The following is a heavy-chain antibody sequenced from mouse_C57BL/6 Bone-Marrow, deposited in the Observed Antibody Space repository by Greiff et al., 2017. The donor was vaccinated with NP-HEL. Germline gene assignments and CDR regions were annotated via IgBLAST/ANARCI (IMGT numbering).Heavy chain of an antibody. J-gene: IGHJ4*01. CDR1: GYSFTSYY. CDR2: IYPGSGNT. V-gene: IGHV1-66*01. CDR3: ARWAYYSNCHAMDY. Sequence: VQLQQSGPELVKPGASVKISCKASGYSFTSYYIHWVKQRPGQGLEWIGWIYPGSGNTKYNEKFKGKATLTADTSSSTAYMQLSSLTSEDSAVYYCARWAYYSNCHAMDYWGQGTSVTVSS. D-gene: IGHD2-5*01.